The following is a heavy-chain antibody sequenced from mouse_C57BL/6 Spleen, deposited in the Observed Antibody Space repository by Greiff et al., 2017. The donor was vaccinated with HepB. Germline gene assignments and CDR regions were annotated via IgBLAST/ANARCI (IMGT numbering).Heavy chain of an antibody. Sequence: VQLQQSGPELVKPGSSVKISCKASGYSFTGYYMNWVKQSPEKSLEWIGEINPSTGGTTYNQKFKAKATLTVDKSSSTAYMQLKSLTSEDSAVYYCARGGAQAFDYWGQGTTLTVSS. J-gene: IGHJ2*01. CDR2: INPSTGGT. V-gene: IGHV1-42*01. D-gene: IGHD3-2*02. CDR3: ARGGAQAFDY. CDR1: GYSFTGYY.